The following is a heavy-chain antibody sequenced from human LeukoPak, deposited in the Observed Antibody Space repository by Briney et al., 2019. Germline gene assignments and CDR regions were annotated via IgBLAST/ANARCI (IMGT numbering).Heavy chain of an antibody. Sequence: SETLSLTCTVSGGSISSSSYYWGWIRQPPGKGLEWIGSIYYSGSTYYNPSLKSRVTISVDTSKNQFSLKLSSVTAADTAVYYCARRFVMATKDYFDYWGQGTLVTVSS. CDR1: GGSISSSSYY. D-gene: IGHD5-24*01. CDR3: ARRFVMATKDYFDY. CDR2: IYYSGST. V-gene: IGHV4-39*01. J-gene: IGHJ4*02.